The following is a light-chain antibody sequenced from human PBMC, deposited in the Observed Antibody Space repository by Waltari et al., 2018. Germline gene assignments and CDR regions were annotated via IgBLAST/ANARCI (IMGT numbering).Light chain of an antibody. V-gene: IGKV3-15*01. J-gene: IGKJ1*01. CDR3: QQYNNWPRT. CDR2: DAS. CDR1: QSVSSD. Sequence: EIVMTQSPATLSMSPGERATLSCRASQSVSSDLAWYQQKPGQAPRLLIYDASTRATGIPARFSGSGSGTEFTLTISSLQSEDFAVYYCQQYNNWPRTFGQGTNVEIK.